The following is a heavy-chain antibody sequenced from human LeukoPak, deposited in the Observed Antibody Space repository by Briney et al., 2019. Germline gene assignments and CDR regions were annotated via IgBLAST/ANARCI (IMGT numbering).Heavy chain of an antibody. CDR1: GFTFSSYA. CDR2: INSDGSST. J-gene: IGHJ4*02. D-gene: IGHD3-10*01. V-gene: IGHV3-74*01. Sequence: GGSLRLSCAASGFTFSSYAMSWVRQAPGKGLVWVSRINSDGSSTSYADSVKGRFTISRDNAKNTLYLQMNSLRAEDTAVYYCARGFQAGGFDYWGQGTLVTVSS. CDR3: ARGFQAGGFDY.